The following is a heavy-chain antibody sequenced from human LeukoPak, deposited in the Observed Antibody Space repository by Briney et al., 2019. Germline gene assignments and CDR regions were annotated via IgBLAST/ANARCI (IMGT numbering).Heavy chain of an antibody. V-gene: IGHV4-39*07. CDR1: GGSISSSSYY. Sequence: SETLSPTCTVSGGSISSSSYYWGWIRQPPGKGLEWIGSIYYSGSTYYNPSLKSRVTISVDTSKNQFSLKLSSVTAADTAVYYCARDGYDILTGLDAFDIWGQGTMVTVSS. CDR2: IYYSGST. D-gene: IGHD3-9*01. J-gene: IGHJ3*02. CDR3: ARDGYDILTGLDAFDI.